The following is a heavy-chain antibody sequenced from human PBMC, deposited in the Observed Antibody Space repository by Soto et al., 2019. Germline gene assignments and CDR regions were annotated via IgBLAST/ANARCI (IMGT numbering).Heavy chain of an antibody. V-gene: IGHV1-58*01. CDR1: GFTFISSA. CDR2: IVVGSGNT. D-gene: IGHD1-1*01. J-gene: IGHJ5*02. Sequence: QKQLVQSGPEVKKPGTSVKVSCKASGFTFISSAVQWVRQARGQRLEWIGWIVVGSGNTNYAQKFHERVTMTRDVSTTTVYMELSSLRPEDTAVYYCAVGNLIYNPFDPWGQGTLVTVSS. CDR3: AVGNLIYNPFDP.